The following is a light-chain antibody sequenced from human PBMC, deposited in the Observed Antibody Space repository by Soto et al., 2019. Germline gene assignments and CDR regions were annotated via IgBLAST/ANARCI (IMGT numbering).Light chain of an antibody. CDR3: AAWDDSLGAYV. Sequence: QSALTQPPSASATPGQRVTISCSGSNSNIGTNTVNWYQQLPGTAPRLLIYTNNQRPSGVPQRFPGSKTGTSASLAIGGLQSEDGADYYCAAWDDSLGAYVFGTGTKVTVL. CDR1: NSNIGTNT. J-gene: IGLJ1*01. CDR2: TNN. V-gene: IGLV1-44*01.